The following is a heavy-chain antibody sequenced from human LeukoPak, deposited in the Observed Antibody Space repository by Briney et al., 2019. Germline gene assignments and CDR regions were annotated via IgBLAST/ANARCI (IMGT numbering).Heavy chain of an antibody. CDR1: GFTFTSSA. D-gene: IGHD1-26*01. CDR2: IVVGSGNT. CDR3: AASPPLNSGSYNYFDY. Sequence: SVKVSCKASGFTFTSSAVQWVRQASGQRLEWIGWIVVGSGNTNYAQKFQERVTITRDMSTSTAYMELSSLRSEDTAVYYCAASPPLNSGSYNYFDYWGQGTLVTVSS. V-gene: IGHV1-58*01. J-gene: IGHJ4*02.